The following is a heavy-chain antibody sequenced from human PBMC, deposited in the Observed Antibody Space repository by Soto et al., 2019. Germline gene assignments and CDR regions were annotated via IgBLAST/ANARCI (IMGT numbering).Heavy chain of an antibody. CDR3: ARLGELKYYYYYGMDV. D-gene: IGHD1-26*01. CDR2: IDPSDSYT. CDR1: GYSLTSYW. J-gene: IGHJ6*02. V-gene: IGHV5-10-1*01. Sequence: PGESLKISCKGSGYSLTSYWISWVRQMPGKGLEWMGRIDPSDSYTNYSPSFQGHVTISADKSISTAYLQWSSLKASDTAMYYCARLGELKYYYYYGMDVWGQGTTVTVSS.